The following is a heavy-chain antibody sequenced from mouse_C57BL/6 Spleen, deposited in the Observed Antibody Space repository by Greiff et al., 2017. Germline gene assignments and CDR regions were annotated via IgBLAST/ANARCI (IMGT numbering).Heavy chain of an antibody. D-gene: IGHD2-4*01. Sequence: QVQLQQPGAELVKPGASVKLSCKASGYTFTSYWMQWVKQRPGQGLEWIGEIDPSDSYTNYNQKFKGKATLTVDTSSSTAYMQLSSLTSEDSAVYYCARFHYDYGPFDYWGKGTTLTVSS. CDR2: IDPSDSYT. CDR3: ARFHYDYGPFDY. V-gene: IGHV1-50*01. CDR1: GYTFTSYW. J-gene: IGHJ2*01.